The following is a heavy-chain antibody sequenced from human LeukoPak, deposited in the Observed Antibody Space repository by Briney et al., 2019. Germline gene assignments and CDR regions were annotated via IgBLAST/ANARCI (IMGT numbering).Heavy chain of an antibody. D-gene: IGHD2-2*01. CDR3: ARARLGYCSSTSCSGGWIYP. J-gene: IGHJ5*02. V-gene: IGHV1-18*01. CDR1: GYTFTSYG. CDR2: ISASNGNT. Sequence: ASVKVSCKASGYTFTSYGISWVRQAPGQGLEWMGWISASNGNTNYAQKLQGRVTMTTDTSTSTAYMELRSLRSDDTAVYYCARARLGYCSSTSCSGGWIYPWGQGNLFTVSS.